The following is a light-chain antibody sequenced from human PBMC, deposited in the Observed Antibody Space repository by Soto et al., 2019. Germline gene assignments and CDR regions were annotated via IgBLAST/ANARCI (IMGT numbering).Light chain of an antibody. Sequence: DIVTTQSPATLSLSPGERAALSCRASQSVSSNLAWYQQKPGQAPRLLIYGSSTRATGIPARFSGSGSGAEFTLTISSLQSEDFAVYYCQQRSNWPPFTFGQGTRLEIK. CDR2: GSS. CDR3: QQRSNWPPFT. CDR1: QSVSSN. J-gene: IGKJ5*01. V-gene: IGKV3-15*01.